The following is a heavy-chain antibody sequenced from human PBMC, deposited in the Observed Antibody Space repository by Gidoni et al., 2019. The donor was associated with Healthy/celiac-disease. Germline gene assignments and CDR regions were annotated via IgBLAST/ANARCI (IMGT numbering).Heavy chain of an antibody. CDR1: GFTFDDYA. V-gene: IGHV3-9*01. CDR2: ISWNSGSI. CDR3: AKAPTRYGSGSYFDY. D-gene: IGHD3-10*01. J-gene: IGHJ4*02. Sequence: EVQLVESGGGLVQPGRSLRLSCAASGFTFDDYAMHWVRQAPGKGLEWVSGISWNSGSIGYADSVKGRFTISRDNAKNSLYLQMNSLRAEDTALYYCAKAPTRYGSGSYFDYWGQGTLVTVSS.